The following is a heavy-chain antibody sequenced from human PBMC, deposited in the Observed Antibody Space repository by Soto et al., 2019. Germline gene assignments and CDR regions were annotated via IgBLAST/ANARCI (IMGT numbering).Heavy chain of an antibody. D-gene: IGHD3-10*01. CDR2: ISGSSSYI. J-gene: IGHJ4*02. CDR1: GFSFSSYS. CDR3: ARDFGSGVGIYYFDF. Sequence: GGSLRLSCAASGFSFSSYSINWVRQAPGKGLEWVSSISGSSSYIYYADLVKGRFTISRDNAKNSVFLQMNSLRAEDTAVYYFARDFGSGVGIYYFDFWGQGTPVTVSS. V-gene: IGHV3-21*01.